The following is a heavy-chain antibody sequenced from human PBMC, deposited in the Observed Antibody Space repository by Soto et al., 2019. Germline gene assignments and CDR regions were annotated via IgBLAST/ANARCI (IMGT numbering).Heavy chain of an antibody. CDR1: GFTFDDYT. CDR2: ISWDGGST. J-gene: IGHJ4*02. Sequence: LRLSCAASGFTFDDYTMHWVRQAPGKGLEWVSLISWDGGSTYYADSVKGRFTISRDNSKNSLYLQMNRLRTEDTALYYCAKDMKSPRVFSGPLDYWGQGTLVTVSS. V-gene: IGHV3-43*01. D-gene: IGHD2-15*01. CDR3: AKDMKSPRVFSGPLDY.